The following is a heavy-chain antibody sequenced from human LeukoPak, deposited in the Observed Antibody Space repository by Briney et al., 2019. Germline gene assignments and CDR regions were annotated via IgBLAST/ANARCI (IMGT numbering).Heavy chain of an antibody. CDR3: ARVGYYASGPFSYFDY. D-gene: IGHD3-10*01. J-gene: IGHJ4*02. CDR1: RFTFSRYW. CDR2: ISYDGSNE. V-gene: IGHV3-30-3*01. Sequence: GGSLRLSCAASRFTFSRYWMSWVRQAPGKGLEWVAVISYDGSNEYYADSVKGRFTISRDNSKNTLYLQMNSLSVEDTAVYYCARVGYYASGPFSYFDYWGQGTLITVSS.